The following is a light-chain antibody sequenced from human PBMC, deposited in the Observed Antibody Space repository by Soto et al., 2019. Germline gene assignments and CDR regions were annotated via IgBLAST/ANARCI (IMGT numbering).Light chain of an antibody. Sequence: QSALTQPASVSGSPGQSITISCTGTSSDVGGYNYVSWYQQHPGKAPKLMIYDVSNPPAGVSNRCSGSKSGNTASLTISGLQAEDEADYYCSSYTSSSPVVFGGGTKLTVL. V-gene: IGLV2-14*01. CDR3: SSYTSSSPVV. CDR1: SSDVGGYNY. CDR2: DVS. J-gene: IGLJ2*01.